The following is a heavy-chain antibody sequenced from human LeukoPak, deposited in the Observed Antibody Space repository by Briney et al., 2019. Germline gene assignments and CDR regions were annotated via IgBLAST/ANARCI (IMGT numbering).Heavy chain of an antibody. CDR3: AIGGYQAGDY. CDR2: VDPEDGET. D-gene: IGHD1-26*01. V-gene: IGHV1-69-2*01. J-gene: IGHJ4*02. Sequence: GATVKISCKVSGYTFTDYYMHWMQQAPGKGLEWMGLVDPEDGETIYAEKFQGRVTITADTSTDTAYMELSSLRSEDTAVYYCAIGGYQAGDYWDQGTLVTVSS. CDR1: GYTFTDYY.